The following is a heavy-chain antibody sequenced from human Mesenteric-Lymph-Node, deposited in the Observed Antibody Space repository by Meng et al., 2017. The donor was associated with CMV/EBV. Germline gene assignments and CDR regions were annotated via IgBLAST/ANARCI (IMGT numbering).Heavy chain of an antibody. CDR1: GFTVSSNY. D-gene: IGHD2-2*01. CDR2: IYSGGST. J-gene: IGHJ4*02. V-gene: IGHV3-53*01. CDR3: AKSREGSTSCYEI. Sequence: GGSLRPSCAAPGFTVSSNYMSWVRQAPGKGLEWVSVIYSGGSTYYADSVKGRFTISRDNSKNTLYLQMNSLRAEDTAVYYCAKSREGSTSCYEIWGQGTLVTVSS.